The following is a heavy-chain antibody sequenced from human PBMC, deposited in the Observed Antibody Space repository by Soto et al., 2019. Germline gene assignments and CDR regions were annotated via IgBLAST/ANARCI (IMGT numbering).Heavy chain of an antibody. D-gene: IGHD6-13*01. CDR2: LYQSGRT. J-gene: IGHJ4*02. CDR1: GGAISSSKW. CDR3: ARASATIAAAAIFDY. V-gene: IGHV4-4*02. Sequence: QVQLQESGPGLVKPSGTLSLTCAVSGGAISSSKWWSWVRQPPGKGLGWIGELYQSGRTNYNPSLGSRVRMSVDKSRNQFSLKLTSVSAADTAVYYCARASATIAAAAIFDYWGQGTLVTVSS.